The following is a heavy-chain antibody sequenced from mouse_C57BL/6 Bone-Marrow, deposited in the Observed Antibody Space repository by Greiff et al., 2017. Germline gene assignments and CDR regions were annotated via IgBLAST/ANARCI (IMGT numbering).Heavy chain of an antibody. J-gene: IGHJ3*01. CDR2: INPNNGGT. V-gene: IGHV1-26*01. CDR1: GYTFTDYY. D-gene: IGHD1-1*01. CDR3: ARDYGISYPFAY. Sequence: EVQLQPSGPELVKPGASVKISCQASGYTFTDYYMNWVKQSHGKSLEWIGNINPNNGGTSYNQKFKGKATLTVDKTSSTAYMELRSLTSEDSAVYYWARDYGISYPFAYWGQGTLVTVTA.